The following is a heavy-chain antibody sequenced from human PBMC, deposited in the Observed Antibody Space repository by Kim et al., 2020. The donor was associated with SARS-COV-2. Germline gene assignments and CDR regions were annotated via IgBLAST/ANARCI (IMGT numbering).Heavy chain of an antibody. V-gene: IGHV3-23*01. J-gene: IGHJ4*02. D-gene: IGHD3-22*01. Sequence: GGSLRLSCAASGFTFRSFAMNWVRQAPGKGLEWVAAISGSGGSTYYADSVKGRFTVSRDNSKNTLYLQMNSLRVEDTAVYYCAKDITLYDNPLGQDYWGQGTLVTVSS. CDR3: AKDITLYDNPLGQDY. CDR2: ISGSGGST. CDR1: GFTFRSFA.